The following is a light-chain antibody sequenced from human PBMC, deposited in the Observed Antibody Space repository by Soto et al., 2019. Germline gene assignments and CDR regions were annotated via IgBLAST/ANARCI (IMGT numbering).Light chain of an antibody. CDR3: QHDNPYPWT. Sequence: DIQMTQSPSTLSASVGDRVTITCRASQSIRNYLAWYQQKPGKAPTLLIYEASTLESGVPSRFSGSGSGTEFTLTISSLQPDDFATYFCQHDNPYPWTFGQGTKVEIK. CDR2: EAS. J-gene: IGKJ1*01. CDR1: QSIRNY. V-gene: IGKV1-5*03.